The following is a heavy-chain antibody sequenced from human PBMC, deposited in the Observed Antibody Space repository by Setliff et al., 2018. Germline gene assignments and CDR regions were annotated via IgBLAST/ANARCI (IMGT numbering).Heavy chain of an antibody. CDR3: ARDHGGAAPYYYYYMDV. Sequence: SETLSLTCTVSGASISGNSYYWAWIRQPPGKGLEWIASTFYGGNTYYNPSLKSRVTMSVDTSKNQFSLKLSSVTAADTAVYYCARDHGGAAPYYYYYMDVWGKGTTVTVSS. CDR1: GASISGNSYY. D-gene: IGHD3-16*01. CDR2: TFYGGNT. V-gene: IGHV4-39*07. J-gene: IGHJ6*03.